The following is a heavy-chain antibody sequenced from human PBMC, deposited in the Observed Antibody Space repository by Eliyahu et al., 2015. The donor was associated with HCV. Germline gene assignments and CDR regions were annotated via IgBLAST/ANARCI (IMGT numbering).Heavy chain of an antibody. CDR2: ISGSSGNT. D-gene: IGHD4-17*01. CDR1: GFTFSTXA. CDR3: AKILLNHGDLRGAVES. V-gene: IGHV3-23*01. Sequence: EVQLLESGGGLAQPGGSLRLSCTASGFTFSTXAMSWVRXVPGKGXGWXSAISGSSGNTYHVASVRGRFTISRDNSRNTLFLQMNSLRAEDTAVYYCAKILLNHGDLRGAVESWGQGTLVTVSS. J-gene: IGHJ4*02.